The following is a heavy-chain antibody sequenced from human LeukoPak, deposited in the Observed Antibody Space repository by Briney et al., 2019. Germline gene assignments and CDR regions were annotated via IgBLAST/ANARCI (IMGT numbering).Heavy chain of an antibody. V-gene: IGHV4-31*03. CDR3: ARARQVVVVAAHLYWFDP. CDR1: GGPISSGGYY. Sequence: SETLSLTCTVSGGPISSGGYYWSWIRQHPGKGLEWIGYIYYSGSTYYNPSLKSRVTISVDTSKNQFSLKLSSVTAADTAVYYCARARQVVVVAAHLYWFDPWGQGTLVTVSS. D-gene: IGHD2-15*01. CDR2: IYYSGST. J-gene: IGHJ5*02.